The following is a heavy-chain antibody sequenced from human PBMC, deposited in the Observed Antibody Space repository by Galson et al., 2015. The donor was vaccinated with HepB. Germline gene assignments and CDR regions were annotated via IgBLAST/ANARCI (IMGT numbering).Heavy chain of an antibody. D-gene: IGHD7-27*01. CDR1: GFTFSDPY. V-gene: IGHV3-11*06. CDR2: ISGSGTDT. Sequence: SLRLSCAASGFTFSDPYMSWIRQAPGKGLEWVSYISGSGTDTNYADSVKGRFTISRDNAKNSLYLQMNSLEAEDTALYYCAKGALGADSWGQGTLVTVSS. CDR3: AKGALGADS. J-gene: IGHJ4*02.